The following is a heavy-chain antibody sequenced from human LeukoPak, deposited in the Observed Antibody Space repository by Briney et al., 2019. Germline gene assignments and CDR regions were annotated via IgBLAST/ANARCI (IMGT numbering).Heavy chain of an antibody. J-gene: IGHJ5*02. CDR3: ARLVTMIVKTLNWFDP. D-gene: IGHD3-22*01. CDR2: INHSGST. Sequence: SETLSLTCAVYGGSFSGYYWSWIRQPPGKRLEWIGEINHSGSTNYNPSLKSRVTISVDTSKNQFSLKLSSVTAADTAVYYCARLVTMIVKTLNWFDPWGQGTLVTVSS. CDR1: GGSFSGYY. V-gene: IGHV4-34*01.